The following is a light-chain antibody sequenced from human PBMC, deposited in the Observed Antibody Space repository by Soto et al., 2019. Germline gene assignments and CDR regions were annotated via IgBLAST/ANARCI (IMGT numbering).Light chain of an antibody. Sequence: QSVLTQPPSASGTPGQTVAISCSGSSSNIGSNTVNWYQQFPGTAPKLLIYGNNQRPSGVPDRFSGSKSGTSASLAISGLQSEDEADYYCAAWDDSLNGWVFGGGTKLTVL. CDR1: SSNIGSNT. V-gene: IGLV1-44*01. CDR3: AAWDDSLNGWV. J-gene: IGLJ3*02. CDR2: GNN.